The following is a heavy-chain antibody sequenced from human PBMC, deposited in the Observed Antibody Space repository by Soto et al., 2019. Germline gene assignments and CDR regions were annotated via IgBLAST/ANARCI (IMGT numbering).Heavy chain of an antibody. V-gene: IGHV3-9*01. D-gene: IGHD6-19*01. CDR2: ISWNSGSI. J-gene: IGHJ6*02. Sequence: GGSLRLSCAASGFTFDDYAMHWVRQAPGKGLEWVSGISWNSGSIGYADSVKGRFTISRDNAKNSLYLQMNSLRAEDTALYYCAKDMSPSIAVAGGFYYYYGLDVWGQGTSVTVSS. CDR3: AKDMSPSIAVAGGFYYYYGLDV. CDR1: GFTFDDYA.